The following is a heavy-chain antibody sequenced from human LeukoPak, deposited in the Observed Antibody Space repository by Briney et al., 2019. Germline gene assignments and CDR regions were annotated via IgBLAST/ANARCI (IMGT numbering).Heavy chain of an antibody. CDR1: GFTISTYE. CDR3: ASGYYDRTGYYRYYFDY. Sequence: GGSLTLTCAASGFTISTYEMNWVGRPPGRELEGVSCISSGGNSIDYADSVKGRFAISRDNAKNSLSLQMNSLRAEDTAVYYCASGYYDRTGYYRYYFDYWGQGTLVTVSS. J-gene: IGHJ4*02. V-gene: IGHV3-48*03. D-gene: IGHD3-22*01. CDR2: ISSGGNSI.